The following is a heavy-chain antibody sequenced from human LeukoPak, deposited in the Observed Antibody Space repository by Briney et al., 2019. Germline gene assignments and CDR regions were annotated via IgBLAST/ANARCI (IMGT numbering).Heavy chain of an antibody. CDR2: IWPDGSNK. J-gene: IGHJ4*02. Sequence: GRSLRLSCAASGLTFSSYGMQWVRQAPGKGLEWVAVIWPDGSNKYYADSVKGRFTISRDNSKNTLYLQMNSPRAEDTAVYYCDRNRPAYYFDYWGQGTLVTVSS. CDR3: DRNRPAYYFDY. V-gene: IGHV3-33*01. CDR1: GLTFSSYG.